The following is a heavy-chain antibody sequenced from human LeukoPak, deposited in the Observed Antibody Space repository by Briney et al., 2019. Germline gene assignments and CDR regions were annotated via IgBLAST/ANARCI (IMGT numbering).Heavy chain of an antibody. CDR1: GFTFSSYG. CDR3: ARGDKRDGYNYSFGMDV. CDR2: IWYDGSNK. J-gene: IGHJ6*02. D-gene: IGHD5-12*01. Sequence: PGRSLRLSCAASGFTFSSYGMHWVRQAPGKGLEWVAVIWYDGSNKYYADSVKGRFTISRDNSKNTLYLQMNSLRAEDTAVYYCARGDKRDGYNYSFGMDVWGQGTTVTVSS. V-gene: IGHV3-33*08.